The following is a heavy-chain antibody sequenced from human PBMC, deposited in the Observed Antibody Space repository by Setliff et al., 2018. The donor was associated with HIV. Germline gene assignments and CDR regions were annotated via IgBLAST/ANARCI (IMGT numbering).Heavy chain of an antibody. CDR1: GYTFTSYY. D-gene: IGHD5-12*01. CDR3: ARAGVGRYSGYGRDYYYYMDV. CDR2: INPSGGST. J-gene: IGHJ6*03. Sequence: ASVKVSCKASGYTFTSYYMHWVRQAPGQGLEWMGIINPSGGSTSYAQKFQGRVTMTRDTSTSTVYMELSSLRSEDTAVYYCARAGVGRYSGYGRDYYYYMDVWGKGTTVTVSS. V-gene: IGHV1-46*01.